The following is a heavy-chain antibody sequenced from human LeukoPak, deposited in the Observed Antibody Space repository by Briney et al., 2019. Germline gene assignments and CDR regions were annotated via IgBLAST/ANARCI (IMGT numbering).Heavy chain of an antibody. CDR1: GTPLGNTG. D-gene: IGHD1-26*01. Sequence: GESLKSPVPGLGTPLGNTGMAGCARFPGKGLDWMGIIYPGDSDTIYSPSFQGQVTMSADKSINTAYLQWSSLKASDTAMYYCARLEETELGHYWGQGTLVTVSS. J-gene: IGHJ4*02. CDR3: ARLEETELGHY. CDR2: IYPGDSDT. V-gene: IGHV5-51*02.